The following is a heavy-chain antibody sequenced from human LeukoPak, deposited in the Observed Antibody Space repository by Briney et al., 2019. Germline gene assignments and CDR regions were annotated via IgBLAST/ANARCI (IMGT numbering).Heavy chain of an antibody. D-gene: IGHD1-26*01. Sequence: PGGSLRLSCAASGFTVNNNYMSWVRQAPGKGLEWVSSISSSSSYIYYADSVKGRFTISRDNAKNSLYLQMNSLRAEDTAVYYCARESVVGATTYAFDIWGQGTMVTVSS. CDR1: GFTVNNNY. J-gene: IGHJ3*02. CDR2: ISSSSSYI. V-gene: IGHV3-21*01. CDR3: ARESVVGATTYAFDI.